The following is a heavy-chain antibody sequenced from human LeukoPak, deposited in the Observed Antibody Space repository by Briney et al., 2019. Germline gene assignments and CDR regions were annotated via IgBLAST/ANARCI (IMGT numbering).Heavy chain of an antibody. D-gene: IGHD3-22*01. J-gene: IGHJ4*02. CDR3: ARDLADYYDSSGYSPAFDY. Sequence: PGGSLRLFCAASGFTFSSYSMNWVRQAPGKGLEWVSSISSSSSYIYYADSVKGRFTISRDNAKNSLYLQMNSLRAEDTAVYYCARDLADYYDSSGYSPAFDYWGQGTLVTVSS. V-gene: IGHV3-21*01. CDR2: ISSSSSYI. CDR1: GFTFSSYS.